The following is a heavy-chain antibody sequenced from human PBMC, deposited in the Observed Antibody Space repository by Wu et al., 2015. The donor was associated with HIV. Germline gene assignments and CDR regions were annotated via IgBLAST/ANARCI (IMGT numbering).Heavy chain of an antibody. V-gene: IGHV1-69*13. Sequence: QVQLVQSGAEVKKPGSSVKVSCKTSGDSFNNNAISWVRLAPGQGLEWMGGIIPIFGTANYAQKFQGRVTITADESTSTAYMELSSLRSEDTAVYYCAREGGFDSSSSHGAFDIWGQGTMVTVSS. J-gene: IGHJ3*02. CDR1: GDSFNNNA. CDR2: IIPIFGTA. CDR3: AREGGFDSSSSHGAFDI. D-gene: IGHD6-6*01.